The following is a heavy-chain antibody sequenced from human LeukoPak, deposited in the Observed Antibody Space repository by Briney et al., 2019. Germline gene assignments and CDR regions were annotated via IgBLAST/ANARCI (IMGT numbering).Heavy chain of an antibody. CDR2: INAGNGNT. J-gene: IGHJ4*02. CDR3: ARGVKSTHEEHYYGSGSYDDY. CDR1: GYTFTSYA. Sequence: ASVKVSCKASGYTFTSYAMHWVRQAPGQRLEWMGWINAGNGNTKYSQEFQGRVTITRDTSASTAYMELSSLRSEDMAVYYCARGVKSTHEEHYYGSGSYDDYWGQGTLVTVSS. V-gene: IGHV1-3*03. D-gene: IGHD3-10*01.